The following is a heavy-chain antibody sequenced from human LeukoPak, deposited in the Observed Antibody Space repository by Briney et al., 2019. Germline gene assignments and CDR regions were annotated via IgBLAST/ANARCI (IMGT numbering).Heavy chain of an antibody. Sequence: ASVKVSCKASGYTFTSYGISWVRQAPGQGLEWMGWINPNSGGTNYAQKFQGRVTMTRDTSISTAYMELSRLRSDDTAVYYCARDTPYYYDSSGYDNPSHLFDYWGQGTLVTVSS. V-gene: IGHV1-2*02. CDR2: INPNSGGT. CDR1: GYTFTSYG. CDR3: ARDTPYYYDSSGYDNPSHLFDY. J-gene: IGHJ4*02. D-gene: IGHD3-22*01.